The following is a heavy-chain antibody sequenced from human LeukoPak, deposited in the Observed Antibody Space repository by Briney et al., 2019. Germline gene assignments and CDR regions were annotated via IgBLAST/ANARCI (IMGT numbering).Heavy chain of an antibody. J-gene: IGHJ4*02. CDR2: IYYSGST. D-gene: IGHD3-22*01. CDR1: GGSISSYY. V-gene: IGHV4-59*01. CDR3: ASQSWDSSGYYFDY. Sequence: PSETLSLTCTVSGGSISSYYWSWIRQPPGKGLEWIGYIYYSGSTNYNPSLKSRVTISVDTSKNQFSLKLSSVTAADTAVYYCASQSWDSSGYYFDYRGQGTLVTVSS.